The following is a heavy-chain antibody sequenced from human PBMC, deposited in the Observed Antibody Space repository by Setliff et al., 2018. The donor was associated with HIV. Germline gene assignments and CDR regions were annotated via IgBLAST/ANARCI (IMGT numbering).Heavy chain of an antibody. V-gene: IGHV4-39*07. CDR3: ARGLDVWGTYRYRNYFDY. CDR1: GGSISSGSYY. D-gene: IGHD3-16*02. J-gene: IGHJ4*02. Sequence: SSETLSLTCSVSGGSISSGSYYWSWIRQSPGRGLEWIGEINHGGSTIYNPSLKSRVTISIDTSKNQFSLNLTSVTAADTAIYYCARGLDVWGTYRYRNYFDYWGQGTLVTVSS. CDR2: INHGGST.